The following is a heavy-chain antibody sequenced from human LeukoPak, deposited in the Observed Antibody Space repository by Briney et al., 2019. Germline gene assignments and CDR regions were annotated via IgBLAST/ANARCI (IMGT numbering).Heavy chain of an antibody. Sequence: PSETLSLTCTVSGGSISSYYWSWIRQPPGKGLEWIGYIYYSGSTNYNPSLKSRVTISVDTSKNQFSLKLSSVTAADTAVYYCARDRGDKQFDYWGQGTLVTVSP. J-gene: IGHJ4*02. CDR1: GGSISSYY. D-gene: IGHD3-16*01. V-gene: IGHV4-59*01. CDR2: IYYSGST. CDR3: ARDRGDKQFDY.